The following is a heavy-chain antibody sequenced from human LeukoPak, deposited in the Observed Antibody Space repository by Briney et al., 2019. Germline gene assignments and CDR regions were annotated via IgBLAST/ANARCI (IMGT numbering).Heavy chain of an antibody. CDR1: GFIFSKAW. J-gene: IGHJ4*02. Sequence: PGGSLRLSCAASGFIFSKAWMAWVRQAPGKGLEWVGHIKPKTDDGTTDYAAPVKGRFTISRDDSKSTLYLQMNSLNTEDTAVYFCTSAFNLVLGELLGYWGQGTLVTVSS. CDR3: TSAFNLVLGELLGY. CDR2: IKPKTDDGTT. V-gene: IGHV3-15*01. D-gene: IGHD3-16*01.